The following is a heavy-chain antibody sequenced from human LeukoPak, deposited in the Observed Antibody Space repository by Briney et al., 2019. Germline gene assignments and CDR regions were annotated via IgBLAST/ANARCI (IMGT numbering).Heavy chain of an antibody. Sequence: SETLSLTCAVYGGSFSGYYWSWIRQPPGKGLEWIGEINHSGSTNYNPSLKSRVTISVDTSKNQFSLKLSSVTAADTAVYYCARSPRGYSTRGGDYWGQGTPVTVSS. CDR2: INHSGST. CDR3: ARSPRGYSTRGGDY. CDR1: GGSFSGYY. J-gene: IGHJ4*02. D-gene: IGHD5-18*01. V-gene: IGHV4-34*01.